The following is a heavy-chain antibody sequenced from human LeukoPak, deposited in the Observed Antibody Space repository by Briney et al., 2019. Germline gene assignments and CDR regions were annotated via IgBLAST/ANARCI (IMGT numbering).Heavy chain of an antibody. J-gene: IGHJ4*02. CDR3: ARHRVLRGVISDYYFDY. CDR2: ISGSGGTT. Sequence: GGSLRLSCAASGFTFSTYAMSWVRQAPGKGLEWVSAISGSGGTTYYADSVKGRFTISRDNSKNTLYLQVNSLRGEDTAVYYCARHRVLRGVISDYYFDYWGQGTLATVSS. CDR1: GFTFSTYA. D-gene: IGHD3-10*01. V-gene: IGHV3-23*01.